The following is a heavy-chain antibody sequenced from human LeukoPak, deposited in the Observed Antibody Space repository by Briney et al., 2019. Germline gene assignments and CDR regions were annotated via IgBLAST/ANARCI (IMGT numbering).Heavy chain of an antibody. CDR1: GFTFSGYN. D-gene: IGHD1-26*01. CDR2: ISRSGSTK. V-gene: IGHV3-11*04. Sequence: PGGSLRLSCAASGFTFSGYNMRWIRQAPGKGLEWVSSISRSGSTKYYADSVKGRFTISRDNAKNSLFLQLNSLRAEDTAVYYCARDPYSGTYSDYYYYYMDVWGKGTTVTVSS. J-gene: IGHJ6*03. CDR3: ARDPYSGTYSDYYYYYMDV.